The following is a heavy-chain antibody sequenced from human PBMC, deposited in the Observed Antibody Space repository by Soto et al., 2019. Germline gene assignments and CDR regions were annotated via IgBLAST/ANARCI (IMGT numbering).Heavy chain of an antibody. J-gene: IGHJ4*02. CDR3: ASGSHVPHY. CDR2: ISHSGST. Sequence: PSETLSLTCALSGGSISSGGYSWSWIRQPPGKGLEWIGYISHSGSTYYNPSLKSRVTISVDRSKNQFSLKLSSVTAADTAMYYCASGSHVPHYWGQGTLVTVSS. V-gene: IGHV4-30-2*01. CDR1: GGSISSGGYS. D-gene: IGHD6-6*01.